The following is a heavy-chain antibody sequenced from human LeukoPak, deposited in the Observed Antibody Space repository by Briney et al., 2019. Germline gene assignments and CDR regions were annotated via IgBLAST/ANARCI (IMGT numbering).Heavy chain of an antibody. CDR3: ARRRDFIDY. Sequence: PGGSLRLSCAASGFTLSDYYMGWIRQAPGKGLEWASYSSSSGSTIYYADSVKGRFAISRDNAKNSLYLQMNSLRAEDTAVYYCARRRDFIDYWGQGTLVAVSS. V-gene: IGHV3-11*01. CDR1: GFTLSDYY. J-gene: IGHJ4*02. D-gene: IGHD3/OR15-3a*01. CDR2: SSSSGSTI.